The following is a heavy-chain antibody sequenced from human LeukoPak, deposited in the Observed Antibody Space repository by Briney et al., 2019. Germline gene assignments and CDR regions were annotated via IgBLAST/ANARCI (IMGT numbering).Heavy chain of an antibody. V-gene: IGHV4-61*02. CDR2: IYTSGST. J-gene: IGHJ4*02. D-gene: IGHD1-26*01. CDR3: ARGGSYYDY. CDR1: GGSISSGGYY. Sequence: SETLSLTCTVSGGSISSGGYYWSWIRQPAGKGLEWIGRIYTSGSTNYNPSLKSRVTMSVDTSKNQFSLQLSSVTAADTAVYHCARGGSYYDYWGQGTLVTVSS.